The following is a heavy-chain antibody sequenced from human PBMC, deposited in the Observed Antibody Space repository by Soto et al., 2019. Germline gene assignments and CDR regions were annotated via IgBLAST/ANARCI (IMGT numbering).Heavy chain of an antibody. CDR3: AIGAAASLVYYFDD. Sequence: GGSLRLSCAASGFTFSSYAMSWARQAPGKGLQWVSGISGSGGSTYYADSVKGRFTISRDNSKSTLYLQMNSLRVEDTAVYYCAIGAAASLVYYFDDRGQGYLVTVSS. CDR2: ISGSGGST. CDR1: GFTFSSYA. D-gene: IGHD2-15*01. J-gene: IGHJ4*02. V-gene: IGHV3-23*01.